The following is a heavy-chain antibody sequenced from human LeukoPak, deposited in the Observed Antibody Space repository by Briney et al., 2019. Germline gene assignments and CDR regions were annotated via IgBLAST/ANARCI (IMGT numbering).Heavy chain of an antibody. CDR3: AKDRPTASDY. V-gene: IGHV3-30*04. J-gene: IGHJ4*02. D-gene: IGHD4-17*01. CDR2: ISYDGSNK. Sequence: GGSLTLSCAASAFTFSSYSMHCVRQAQGKVLEWVAVISYDGSNKYYADSVKGRFTISRDNSKKTLYLQRNSLRAEDTAVYYCAKDRPTASDYWGQGTLVTVSS. CDR1: AFTFSSYS.